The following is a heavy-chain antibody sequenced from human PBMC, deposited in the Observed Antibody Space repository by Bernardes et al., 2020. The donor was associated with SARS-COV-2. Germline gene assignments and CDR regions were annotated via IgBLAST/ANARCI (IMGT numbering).Heavy chain of an antibody. V-gene: IGHV3-74*01. Sequence: GGSRRLSCAASGFTFNTYWMHWVRQAPGKGLVWVSRINSDASTTNYADSVKGRFTIPRDNAKSTLYLQMNSLRFEDTAVYYCARGGSSQDYWGQGTLVTVS. CDR3: ARGGSSQDY. CDR1: GFTFNTYW. D-gene: IGHD2-2*01. CDR2: INSDASTT. J-gene: IGHJ4*02.